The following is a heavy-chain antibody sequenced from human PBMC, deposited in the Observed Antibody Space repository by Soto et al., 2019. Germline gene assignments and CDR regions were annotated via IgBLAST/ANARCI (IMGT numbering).Heavy chain of an antibody. D-gene: IGHD6-13*01. J-gene: IGHJ4*02. V-gene: IGHV6-1*01. CDR3: ERHLVDFLGLYSSSWYLDY. CDR1: GDSVSSNSAA. CDR2: TYYRSKWYN. Sequence: SQTLSLTCAISGDSVSSNSAAWNGIRQSPSRGLEWLGRTYYRSKWYNDYAVSVKSRITINPDTSKNQFSLQLNSVTPEDTAVSYSERHLVDFLGLYSSSWYLDYWGQGTLPTASS.